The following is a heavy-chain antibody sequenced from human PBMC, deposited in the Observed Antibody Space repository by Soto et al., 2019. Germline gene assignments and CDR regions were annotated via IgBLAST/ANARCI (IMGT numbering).Heavy chain of an antibody. D-gene: IGHD5-12*01. CDR1: GGSVSSNNW. CDR2: IFHSGST. J-gene: IGHJ4*02. Sequence: SETLSLTCAVSGGSVSSNNWWNWVRQPPGKGLEWIGEIFHSGSTNYIPSLESRVTISLDKSKNQLSLHLTSVTAADTAVYYCARGGGYYLDYWGQGTLVTVSS. CDR3: ARGGGYYLDY. V-gene: IGHV4-4*02.